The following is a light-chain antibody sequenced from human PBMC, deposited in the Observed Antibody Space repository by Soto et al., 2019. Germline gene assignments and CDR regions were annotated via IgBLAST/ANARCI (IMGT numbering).Light chain of an antibody. J-gene: IGKJ1*01. CDR3: QQSYSTPRT. CDR2: AAS. Sequence: DIQMTQSPSSLSASVGDRVTITCRASQSISNYLNWYQQKPGKAHKLLMYAASSLQSGVPSRFGGSGSGTEFTLTISSLQPEDFATYYCQQSYSTPRTFGQGTKVEIK. CDR1: QSISNY. V-gene: IGKV1-39*01.